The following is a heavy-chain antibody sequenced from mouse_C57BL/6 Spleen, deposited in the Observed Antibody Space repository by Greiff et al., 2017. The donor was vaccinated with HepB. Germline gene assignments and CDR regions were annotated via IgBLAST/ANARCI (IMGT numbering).Heavy chain of an antibody. J-gene: IGHJ2*01. D-gene: IGHD3-2*02. CDR3: ARQLRNYFDY. CDR1: GYTFTDYY. Sequence: EVQLQQSGPELVKPGASVKISCKASGYTFTDYYMNWVKQSHGKSLEWIGDINPNNGGTSYNQKFKGKATLTVDKSSSTAYMELRSLTSEDSAVYYCARQLRNYFDYWGQGTTLTASS. V-gene: IGHV1-26*01. CDR2: INPNNGGT.